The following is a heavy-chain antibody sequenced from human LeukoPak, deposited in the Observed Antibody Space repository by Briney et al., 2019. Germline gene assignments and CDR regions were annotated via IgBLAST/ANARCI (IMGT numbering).Heavy chain of an antibody. V-gene: IGHV3-23*01. CDR1: GFTFSSYA. J-gene: IGHJ4*02. CDR3: AKDSSPDSSGYFPRRAYFDY. D-gene: IGHD3-22*01. CDR2: IGGSGGGT. Sequence: GGSLRLSCAASGFTFSSYAMSWVRQAPGKGLEWVSAIGGSGGGTYYADAVKGRFTISRDNAKNTLYLQMNSLRAEDTAVYYCAKDSSPDSSGYFPRRAYFDYWGQGTLVTVSS.